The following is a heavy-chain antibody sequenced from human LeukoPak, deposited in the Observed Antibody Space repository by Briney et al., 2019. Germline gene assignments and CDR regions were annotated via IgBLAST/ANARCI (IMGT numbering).Heavy chain of an antibody. J-gene: IGHJ4*02. V-gene: IGHV1-69*13. D-gene: IGHD2-15*01. Sequence: SVKVSCKASAGTFSSYAISWVRQAPGQGLEWMGGIIPIFGTANYAQKFQGRVTITADESASTAYMELSSLRSEDTAVYYCASGYCSGGSCEYYFDYWGQGTLVTVSS. CDR3: ASGYCSGGSCEYYFDY. CDR2: IIPIFGTA. CDR1: AGTFSSYA.